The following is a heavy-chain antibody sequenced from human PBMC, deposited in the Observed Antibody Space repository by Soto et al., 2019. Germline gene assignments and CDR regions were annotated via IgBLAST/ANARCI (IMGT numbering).Heavy chain of an antibody. CDR1: GFTFSSYR. D-gene: IGHD3-10*01. CDR3: ARDYGSGSQFFQH. V-gene: IGHV3-21*01. Sequence: EVQLVESGGGLVKPGGSLRLSCAPSGFTFSSYRMNWVRQAPGKGLEWVSSISSSSSYIYYADSVRGRFTISRDNAKNSLYLQMNSLRFEDTAVYYCARDYGSGSQFFQHWGQGTLVTVSS. CDR2: ISSSSSYI. J-gene: IGHJ1*01.